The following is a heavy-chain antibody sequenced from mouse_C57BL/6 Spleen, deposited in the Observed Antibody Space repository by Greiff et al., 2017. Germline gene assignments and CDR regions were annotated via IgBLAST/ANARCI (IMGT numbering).Heavy chain of an antibody. Sequence: QVQLQQSGAELVKPGASVKLSCKASGYTFTSYWMQWVKQRPGQGLEWIGEIDPSDSYTNYNQKFKGKATLTVDTSSSTAYMQLSSLTSEDSAVYYCARLPRGYAMDYWGQGTSVTVSS. J-gene: IGHJ4*01. CDR1: GYTFTSYW. CDR2: IDPSDSYT. CDR3: ARLPRGYAMDY. V-gene: IGHV1-50*01.